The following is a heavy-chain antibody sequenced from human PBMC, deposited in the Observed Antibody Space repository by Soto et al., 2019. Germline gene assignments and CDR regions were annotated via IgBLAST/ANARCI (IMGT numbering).Heavy chain of an antibody. CDR3: ARIPQIAVAGTRFGYFDL. CDR2: IWYDGSNK. V-gene: IGHV3-33*01. D-gene: IGHD6-19*01. CDR1: GFTFSSYG. Sequence: PGGSLRLSCAASGFTFSSYGMHWVRQAPCKGLEWVAVIWYDGSNKYYADSVKGRFTISRGNSKNTLYLQMNSLGAEDTAVYYCARIPQIAVAGTRFGYFDLWGRGTLVTVSS. J-gene: IGHJ2*01.